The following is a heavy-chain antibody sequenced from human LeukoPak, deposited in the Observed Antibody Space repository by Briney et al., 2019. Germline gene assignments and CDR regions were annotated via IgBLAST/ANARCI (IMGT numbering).Heavy chain of an antibody. D-gene: IGHD1-20*01. V-gene: IGHV4-39*01. Sequence: PSETLSLTCTVSGGSISSSSYYWGWIRQPPGKRLEWIGSIYYSGSTYYNPSLKSRVTISVDTSKNQFSLKLSSVTAADTAVYYCARRSITGIPHRFDPWGQGTLVTVSS. CDR1: GGSISSSSYY. CDR3: ARRSITGIPHRFDP. J-gene: IGHJ5*02. CDR2: IYYSGST.